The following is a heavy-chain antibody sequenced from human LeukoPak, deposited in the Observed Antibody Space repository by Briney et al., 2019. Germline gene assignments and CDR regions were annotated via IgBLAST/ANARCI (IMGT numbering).Heavy chain of an antibody. Sequence: SETLSLTCTVSGGSIRSYYWSWIRQPPGKGLEWIGEINHSGSTNYNPSLKSRVTISVDTSKNQFSLKLSSVTAADTAVYYCARGWRGKAAAGTLEYFDYWGQGTLVTVSS. V-gene: IGHV4-34*01. CDR2: INHSGST. J-gene: IGHJ4*02. CDR3: ARGWRGKAAAGTLEYFDY. D-gene: IGHD6-13*01. CDR1: GGSIRSYY.